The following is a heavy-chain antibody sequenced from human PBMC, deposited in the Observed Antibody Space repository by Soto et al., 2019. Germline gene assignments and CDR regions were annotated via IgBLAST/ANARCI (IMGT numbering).Heavy chain of an antibody. CDR2: IYPDDSDT. CDR1: GYIFSNYW. D-gene: IGHD2-2*01. CDR3: VRPAVVADSGYYGMDV. Sequence: PGESLKISCKSSGYIFSNYWIGWVRQMPGKGLEWMGIIYPDDSDTRYSPSFQGQVTISVDRSISTAFLQWSSLRASDTAMYYCVRPAVVADSGYYGMDVWGQGTTVTVSS. J-gene: IGHJ6*02. V-gene: IGHV5-51*01.